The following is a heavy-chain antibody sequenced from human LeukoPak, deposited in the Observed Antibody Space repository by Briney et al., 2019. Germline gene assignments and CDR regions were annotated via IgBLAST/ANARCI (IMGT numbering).Heavy chain of an antibody. J-gene: IGHJ6*02. Sequence: PGGSLRPSCAASGFTVSSNYMSWVRQAPGKGLEWVSVIYSGGSTYYADSVKGRFTISRDNSKNTLYLQMNSLRAEDTAVYYCAREVRYCSSTSCYLWGMDVWGQGTTVTVSS. CDR2: IYSGGST. CDR1: GFTVSSNY. V-gene: IGHV3-66*01. D-gene: IGHD2-2*01. CDR3: AREVRYCSSTSCYLWGMDV.